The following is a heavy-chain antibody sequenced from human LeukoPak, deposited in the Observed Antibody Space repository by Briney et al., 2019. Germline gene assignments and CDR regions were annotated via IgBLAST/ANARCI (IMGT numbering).Heavy chain of an antibody. Sequence: GGSLRLSCAASGFTFSSYAMNWVRQAPGKGLEWVSVISDNGGSTYYADSVKGRFTISRDNSENTLYLQMNSLRAEDTAVYYCAKASMITFGGVIGKFDYWGQGTLVTVSS. CDR1: GFTFSSYA. J-gene: IGHJ4*02. V-gene: IGHV3-23*01. D-gene: IGHD3-16*02. CDR2: ISDNGGST. CDR3: AKASMITFGGVIGKFDY.